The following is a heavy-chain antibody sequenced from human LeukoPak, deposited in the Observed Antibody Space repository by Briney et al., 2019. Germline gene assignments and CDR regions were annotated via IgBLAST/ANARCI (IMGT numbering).Heavy chain of an antibody. CDR3: ARGRDPRGYLDGGLNY. CDR1: GFTFSSYA. CDR2: ISYDGSNK. V-gene: IGHV3-30-3*01. D-gene: IGHD3-22*01. Sequence: PGGSLRLSCAASGFTFSSYAMHWVRQAPGKGLEWVAVISYDGSNKYYADSVKGRFTISRDNSKNTLYLHMNSLRAEDTALYYCARGRDPRGYLDGGLNYWGKGTLLPLSP. J-gene: IGHJ4*02.